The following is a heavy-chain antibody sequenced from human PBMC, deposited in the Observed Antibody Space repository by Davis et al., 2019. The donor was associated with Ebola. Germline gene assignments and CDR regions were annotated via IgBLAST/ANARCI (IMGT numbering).Heavy chain of an antibody. CDR2: IYYSGST. CDR1: GGSISSYY. J-gene: IGHJ4*02. CDR3: ASATYNGELDY. Sequence: SETLSLTCTVSGGSISSYYWSWIRQPPGEGLEWIGYIYYSGSTNFNPSLKSRVTMSVDTSKNHFSLKLSSVTAADTAIYYCASATYNGELDYWGQGTLVTVSS. D-gene: IGHD1-14*01. V-gene: IGHV4-59*01.